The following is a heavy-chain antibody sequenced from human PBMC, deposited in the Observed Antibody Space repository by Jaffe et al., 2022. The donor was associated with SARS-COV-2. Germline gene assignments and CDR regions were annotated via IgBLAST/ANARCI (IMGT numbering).Heavy chain of an antibody. CDR2: ISYDGSNK. V-gene: IGHV3-30-3*01. Sequence: QVQLVESGGGVVQPGRSLRLSCAASGFTFSSYAMHWVRQAPGKGLEWVAVISYDGSNKYYADSVKGRFTISRDNSKNTLYLQMNSLRAEDTAVYYCARARGDFWSGSIFDYYYYYGMDVWGQGTTVTVSS. D-gene: IGHD3-3*01. CDR3: ARARGDFWSGSIFDYYYYYGMDV. J-gene: IGHJ6*02. CDR1: GFTFSSYA.